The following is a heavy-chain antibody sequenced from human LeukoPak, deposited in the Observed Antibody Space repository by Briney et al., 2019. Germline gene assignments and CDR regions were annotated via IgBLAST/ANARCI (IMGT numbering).Heavy chain of an antibody. D-gene: IGHD2-8*01. CDR1: GGSISSYY. CDR2: IYYSGST. Sequence: SETLSLTCTVSGGSISSYYWSWIRQPPGKGLEWIGYIYYSGSTNYNPSLKSRVTMSVDTSKNQFSLKLSSVTAADTAVYYCARSLGYCTNGVCFNFDYWGQGTLVTVSS. J-gene: IGHJ4*02. CDR3: ARSLGYCTNGVCFNFDY. V-gene: IGHV4-59*01.